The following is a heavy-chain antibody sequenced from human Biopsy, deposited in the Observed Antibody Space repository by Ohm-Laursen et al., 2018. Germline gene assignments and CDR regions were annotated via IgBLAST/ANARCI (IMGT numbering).Heavy chain of an antibody. CDR2: IYNTETT. CDR3: ARHPTGFWFDP. Sequence: GTLSLTCSVSGGSIISYYWAWLRQPPGKGLEWIGSIYNTETTFYNPSLKSRVTISVDTSTNQFSLKVSSVTAADTALYFCARHPTGFWFDPWGHGTLVTVFS. CDR1: GGSIISYY. V-gene: IGHV4-39*01. J-gene: IGHJ5*02.